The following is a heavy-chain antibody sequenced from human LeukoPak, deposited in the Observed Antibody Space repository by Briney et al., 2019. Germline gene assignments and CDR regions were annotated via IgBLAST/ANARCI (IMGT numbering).Heavy chain of an antibody. CDR2: INHSGST. Sequence: SETLSLTCAVYGGSFSGYYWSWIRHPPGKGLELIGEINHSGSTNYNPSLKSRVTISVDTSKNQFSLKLSSVTAADTAVYYCASKYCSSTSCYNDWFDPWGQGTLVTVSS. CDR3: ASKYCSSTSCYNDWFDP. CDR1: GGSFSGYY. D-gene: IGHD2-2*02. J-gene: IGHJ5*02. V-gene: IGHV4-34*01.